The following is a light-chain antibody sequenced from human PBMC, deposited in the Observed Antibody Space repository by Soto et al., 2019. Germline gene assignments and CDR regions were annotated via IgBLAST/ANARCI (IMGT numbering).Light chain of an antibody. V-gene: IGLV2-11*01. CDR3: CSFAGTYTFYF. CDR2: DVR. J-gene: IGLJ1*01. CDR1: GSDVGDYNY. Sequence: QSALTQPRSVSGSPGQSVTISCTGTGSDVGDYNYVSWYQQHPGKAPKLMIYDVRKRPSGVPDRFSGSKSGNTASLTISGLQAEDEADYYCCSFAGTYTFYFFGTGTKLTVL.